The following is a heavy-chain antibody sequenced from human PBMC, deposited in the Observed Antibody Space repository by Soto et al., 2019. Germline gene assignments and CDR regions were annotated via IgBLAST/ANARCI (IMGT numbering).Heavy chain of an antibody. D-gene: IGHD3-16*01. CDR1: GFTFDTYA. J-gene: IGHJ4*02. CDR3: ARDFWGLSHFDY. CDR2: FSGSGGST. Sequence: EVHLLESGGALVQPGGSLRLSCAASGFTFDTYAMSWVRQAPGKGLEWVSGFSGSGGSTYYADSVKGRFTISRDKSQNTLYLQMNSLRTEDTAVYYCARDFWGLSHFDYWGQGTLVTVSS. V-gene: IGHV3-23*01.